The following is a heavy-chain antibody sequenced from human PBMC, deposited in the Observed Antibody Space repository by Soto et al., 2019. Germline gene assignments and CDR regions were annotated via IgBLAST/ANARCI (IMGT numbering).Heavy chain of an antibody. CDR3: AGQVGGDKWYVDV. V-gene: IGHV4-39*01. CDR1: GGSISSGDYW. CDR2: VSYGGTT. J-gene: IGHJ2*01. D-gene: IGHD1-26*01. Sequence: QLQLQESGPGLMKPSETLSLTCTVSGGSISSGDYWWARIRQLPGKELEWIGIASVSYGGTTHSNPSLKSRVIISIATSTNHFSLKLNPVTAADTALYYCAGQVGGDKWYVDVWGRGTLVTVSS.